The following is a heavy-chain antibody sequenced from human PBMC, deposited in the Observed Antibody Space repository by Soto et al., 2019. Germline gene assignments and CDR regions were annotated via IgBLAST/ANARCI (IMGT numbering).Heavy chain of an antibody. CDR1: GYSFSSYY. CDR2: IHPSGGST. D-gene: IGHD3-10*01. Sequence: ASVKVSCKASGYSFSSYYMHWVRQAPGQGLEWMGVIHPSGGSTSYAQQFQGRVTMTRDTSTSTVYLVLSSLTSEDTAVYYCARVSDRFDYWGQGTLVTVSS. J-gene: IGHJ4*02. CDR3: ARVSDRFDY. V-gene: IGHV1-46*01.